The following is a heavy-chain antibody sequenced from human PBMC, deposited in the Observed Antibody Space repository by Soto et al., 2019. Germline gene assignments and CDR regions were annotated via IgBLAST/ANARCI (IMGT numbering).Heavy chain of an antibody. CDR2: IYYSGST. CDR3: ARAGVVPAAISYYYYGMDV. CDR1: GGSISSYY. Sequence: SETLSLTCTVSGGSISSYYWSWIRQPPGKGLEWIGYIYYSGSTNYNPSLKSRVTISVDTSKNQFSLKLSSVTAADTAVYYCARAGVVPAAISYYYYGMDVWGQGTTVTVSS. D-gene: IGHD2-2*01. V-gene: IGHV4-59*01. J-gene: IGHJ6*02.